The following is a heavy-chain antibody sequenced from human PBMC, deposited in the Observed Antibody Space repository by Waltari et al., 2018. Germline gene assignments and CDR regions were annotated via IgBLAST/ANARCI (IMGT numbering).Heavy chain of an antibody. CDR3: ARVLRSRTNYYFYYMDV. CDR2: IIFRSGHI. D-gene: IGHD2-15*01. V-gene: IGHV3-48*02. CDR1: GFTFSSNS. J-gene: IGHJ6*03. Sequence: EVQLVESGGGLVQPGGSLRLSCAASGFTFSSNSMNWVRQAPGKGLGWVSYIIFRSGHIYYADSVKGRFTISRDNAKNSLYLQIDILRHEDAAVYYCARVLRSRTNYYFYYMDVWGKGTTVTVSS.